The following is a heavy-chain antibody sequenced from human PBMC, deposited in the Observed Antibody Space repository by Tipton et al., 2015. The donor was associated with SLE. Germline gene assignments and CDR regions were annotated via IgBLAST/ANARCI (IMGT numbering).Heavy chain of an antibody. J-gene: IGHJ4*02. CDR3: ARDHNAYGAF. CDR2: VWYVRSYE. V-gene: IGHV3-33*08. Sequence: SLRLSCAASGFTFSSYGMHWVRQAPGKGLEWVAGVWYVRSYEYYADSVKGRFTISRDESKNTLYLQMNSLRAEDTAVYYCARDHNAYGAFWGQGTLVTVSS. D-gene: IGHD4-17*01. CDR1: GFTFSSYG.